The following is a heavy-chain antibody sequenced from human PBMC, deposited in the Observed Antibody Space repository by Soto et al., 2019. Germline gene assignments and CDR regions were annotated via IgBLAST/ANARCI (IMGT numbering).Heavy chain of an antibody. CDR2: ISGSDGKT. CDR3: ARWSYLDY. D-gene: IGHD3-3*01. V-gene: IGHV3-23*01. J-gene: IGHJ4*02. Sequence: GGSLRLSCAASGFSFGIYALSWVRQAPGKGLEWVSTISGSDGKTFYADSVKGRFSISRDTSQSTLYLQMNSLRADDTAMYYCARWSYLDYWGQGTRVTVSS. CDR1: GFSFGIYA.